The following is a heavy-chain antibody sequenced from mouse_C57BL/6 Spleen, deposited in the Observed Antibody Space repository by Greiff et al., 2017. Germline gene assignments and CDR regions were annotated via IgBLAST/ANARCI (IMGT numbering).Heavy chain of an antibody. CDR1: GYTFTSYW. J-gene: IGHJ3*01. V-gene: IGHV1-50*01. D-gene: IGHD2-5*01. CDR3: ARSEYSNYAWFAY. CDR2: IDPSDSYT. Sequence: QVQLQQSGAELVKPGASVKLSCKASGYTFTSYWMQWVKQRPGQGLEWIGEIDPSDSYTNYNQKFKGKATLTVDTSSSTAYMQLSSLTSEDSAVYYCARSEYSNYAWFAYWGQGTLVTVSA.